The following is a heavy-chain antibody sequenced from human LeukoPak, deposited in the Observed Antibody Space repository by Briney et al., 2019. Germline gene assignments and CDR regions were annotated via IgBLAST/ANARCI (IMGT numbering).Heavy chain of an antibody. CDR3: VSSRSFYYDY. Sequence: SETLSLACTVSGGSISSSSYYWGWIRQPPGKGLEWIGRIYTSGSTNYNPSLKSRVTMSVDTSKNQFSLKLSSVTAADTAVYYCVSSRSFYYDYWGQGTLVTVSS. J-gene: IGHJ4*02. CDR2: IYTSGST. CDR1: GGSISSSSYY. V-gene: IGHV4-61*05. D-gene: IGHD2-2*01.